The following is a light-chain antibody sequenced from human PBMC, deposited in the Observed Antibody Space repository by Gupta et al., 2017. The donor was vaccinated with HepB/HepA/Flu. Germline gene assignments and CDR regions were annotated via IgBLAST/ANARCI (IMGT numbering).Light chain of an antibody. CDR3: QSYDSRLWV. Sequence: QSVLTQPPSVSGAPGQRVTLSCTGSSSNIGAGYDVHWYQQLPGTAPKLLIYGNTNRPSGVPDRFSGSKSGTSASLAITGLQAEDEADYYCQSYDSRLWVFGGGTKLTVL. CDR2: GNT. V-gene: IGLV1-40*01. J-gene: IGLJ3*02. CDR1: SSNIGAGYD.